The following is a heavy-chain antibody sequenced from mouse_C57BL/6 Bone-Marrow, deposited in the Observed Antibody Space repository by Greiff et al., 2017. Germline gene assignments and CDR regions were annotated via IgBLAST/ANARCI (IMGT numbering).Heavy chain of an antibody. J-gene: IGHJ3*01. CDR2: ISYSGST. CDR3: ARGATPGAY. CDR1: GYSITSDY. Sequence: VQLKQSGPGLAKPSQTLSLTCSVTGYSITSDYWNWIRKFPGNKLEYMGYISYSGSTYYNPSLKRRISITRDTSKNQYYLQLTSVTTEDTATYYGARGATPGAYWGQGTLVTVSA. V-gene: IGHV3-8*01. D-gene: IGHD4-1*02.